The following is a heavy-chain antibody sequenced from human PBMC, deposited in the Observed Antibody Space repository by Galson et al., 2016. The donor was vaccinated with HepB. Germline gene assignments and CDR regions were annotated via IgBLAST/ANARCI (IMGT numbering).Heavy chain of an antibody. J-gene: IGHJ4*02. Sequence: SVKVSCKASGGTFSSYAIDWVRQAPGQGLEWMGAIIPMFGTTHYAERFQGRVTITADESTSTAYMELSSLRSEDTAVYYCAKEVRGGDRALESWGQGTLVTVSS. CDR3: AKEVRGGDRALES. CDR2: IIPMFGTT. CDR1: GGTFSSYA. V-gene: IGHV1-69*13. D-gene: IGHD2-21*02.